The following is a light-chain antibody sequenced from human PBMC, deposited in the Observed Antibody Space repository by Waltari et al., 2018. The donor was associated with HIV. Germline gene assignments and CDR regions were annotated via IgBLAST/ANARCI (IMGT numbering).Light chain of an antibody. Sequence: EIVLTQSPATLSLSPRETATLSCRASQSVGSYLAWSQQKPGRAPGLLIYDAINRATGIPARFSGSGSGTDFTLTISSLEPEDFAVYYCQQRSDSPPSTFGGGTKAEI. CDR1: QSVGSY. CDR3: QQRSDSPPST. CDR2: DAI. J-gene: IGKJ4*01. V-gene: IGKV3-11*01.